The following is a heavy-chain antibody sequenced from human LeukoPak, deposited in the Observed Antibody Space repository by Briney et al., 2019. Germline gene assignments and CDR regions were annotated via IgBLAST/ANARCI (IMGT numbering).Heavy chain of an antibody. V-gene: IGHV4-59*08. CDR1: GGSISIYY. CDR2: IHYSGST. D-gene: IGHD3-9*01. Sequence: PSETLSLTCTVSGGSISIYYWSWIRQPPGKGLEWIGYIHYSGSTNYNPSLKSRVTISMDTSKNQFSLKLSSVTAADTAVYYCARVSGYHWYFDLWGRGTLVTVSS. J-gene: IGHJ2*01. CDR3: ARVSGYHWYFDL.